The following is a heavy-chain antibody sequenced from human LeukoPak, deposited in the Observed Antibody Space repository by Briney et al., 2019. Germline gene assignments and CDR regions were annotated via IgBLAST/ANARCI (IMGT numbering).Heavy chain of an antibody. CDR3: ARGAYSSGWAYFDH. V-gene: IGHV3-48*04. J-gene: IGHJ4*02. D-gene: IGHD6-19*01. CDR1: GFVFSTYW. Sequence: GGSLRLSCAGSGFVFSTYWMHWVRQAPGRGLEWVSYISFSVNTKYYGDSVKGRFTISRDNAKNSLYLHMDSLRAEDTAVYYCARGAYSSGWAYFDHWGQGTLVTVSS. CDR2: ISFSVNTK.